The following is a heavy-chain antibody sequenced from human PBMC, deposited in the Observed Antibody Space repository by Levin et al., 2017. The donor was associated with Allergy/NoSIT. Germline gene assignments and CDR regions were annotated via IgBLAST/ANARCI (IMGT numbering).Heavy chain of an antibody. CDR3: ARLEHYGSGAFRYFDL. V-gene: IGHV4-39*01. J-gene: IGHJ2*01. D-gene: IGHD3-10*01. Sequence: PSETLSLICTISGGSISSTNYYWGWIRQPPGKGLEWIGNIYYAGNTYYSPSLKSRVIISLDRSNNQFSLKLSSVTAADTAVYYCARLEHYGSGAFRYFDLWGRGTLVTVSS. CDR2: IYYAGNT. CDR1: GGSISSTNYY.